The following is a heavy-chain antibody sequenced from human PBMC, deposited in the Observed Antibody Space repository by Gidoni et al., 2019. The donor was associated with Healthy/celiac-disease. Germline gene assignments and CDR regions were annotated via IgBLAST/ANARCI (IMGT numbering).Heavy chain of an antibody. D-gene: IGHD2-15*01. CDR2: IYSGGST. J-gene: IGHJ6*02. CDR1: GFTVSSNY. Sequence: EVQLVESGGGLIQPGGSLRLSCAASGFTVSSNYMSCVRQAPGKGLEWVSVIYSGGSTYYADSVKGRFTISRDNSKNTLYLQMNSLRAEDTAVYYCARSNYCSGGSCYSDWDYYYGMDVWGQGTTVTVSS. V-gene: IGHV3-53*01. CDR3: ARSNYCSGGSCYSDWDYYYGMDV.